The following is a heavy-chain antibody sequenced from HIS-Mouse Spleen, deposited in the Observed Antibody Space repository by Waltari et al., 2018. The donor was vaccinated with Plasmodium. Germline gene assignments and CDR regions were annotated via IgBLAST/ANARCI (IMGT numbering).Heavy chain of an antibody. J-gene: IGHJ4*02. CDR2: ISYDGSNK. V-gene: IGHV3-30*18. D-gene: IGHD3-16*01. Sequence: QVQLVESGGGGVQPGRSLRLACAAPVITSSRYGMHWVRQAPGKGLEWVAVISYDGSNKYYADSVKGRFTISRDNSKNTLYLQMNSLRAEDTAVYYCAKAQGVINFDYWGQGTLVTVSS. CDR3: AKAQGVINFDY. CDR1: VITSSRYG.